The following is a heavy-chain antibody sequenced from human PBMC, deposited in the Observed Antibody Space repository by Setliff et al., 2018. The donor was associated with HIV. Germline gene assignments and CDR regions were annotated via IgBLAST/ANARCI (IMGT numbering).Heavy chain of an antibody. J-gene: IGHJ6*03. CDR3: ARGVEGSGNYGFYYYYYYMDV. CDR1: GYTFTAYY. Sequence: SVKVSCKASGYTFTAYYMHWVRQAPGQGPEWMGGIIPMFGTANYAQKFQGRVTLTADESTSIAYMELNSLRSEDTAVYYCARGVEGSGNYGFYYYYYYMDVWGKGTTVTVSS. CDR2: IIPMFGTA. D-gene: IGHD3-10*01. V-gene: IGHV1-69*13.